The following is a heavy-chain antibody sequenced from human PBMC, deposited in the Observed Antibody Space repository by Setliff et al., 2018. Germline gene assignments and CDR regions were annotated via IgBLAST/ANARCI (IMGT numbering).Heavy chain of an antibody. V-gene: IGHV4-38-2*01. CDR2: ILDNGST. J-gene: IGHJ4*02. Sequence: SETLSLTCAVSGYSINSPFTWGWIRQPPGKGLEWIGTILDNGSTFYNPSLNSRVTMSIDTSKREFSLRLSSVTAADTAVYYCASQRLARYFESWGQGILVTV. CDR1: GYSINSPFT. CDR3: ASQRLARYFES. D-gene: IGHD2-21*01.